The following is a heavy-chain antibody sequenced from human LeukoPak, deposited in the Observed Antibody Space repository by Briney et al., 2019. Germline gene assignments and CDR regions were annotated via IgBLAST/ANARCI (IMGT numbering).Heavy chain of an antibody. V-gene: IGHV1-18*01. CDR3: ARDLRVVPAAMDYYYMDV. J-gene: IGHJ6*03. CDR1: GYTFTSYG. D-gene: IGHD2-2*01. Sequence: ASVKVSCKASGYTFTSYGISWVQQAPGQGLEWMGWISAYNGNTNYAQKLQGRVTMTTDTSTSTAYMELRSLRSDDTAVYYCARDLRVVPAAMDYYYMDVWGKGTTVTVSS. CDR2: ISAYNGNT.